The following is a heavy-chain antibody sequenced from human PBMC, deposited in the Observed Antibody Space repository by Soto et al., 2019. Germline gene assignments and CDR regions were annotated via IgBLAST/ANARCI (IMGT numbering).Heavy chain of an antibody. D-gene: IGHD1-26*01. V-gene: IGHV1-46*01. J-gene: IGHJ4*01. CDR1: GYSFSSYY. CDR3: AREWEFGY. CDR2: INPSGDSI. Sequence: DSVKVSCKASGYSFSSYYMPWVRQATGQGLEWMGVINPSGDSITDAQKFQGRVTMTKDTSTNTLFMEVSSLRSEDTAVYFFAREWEFGYWG.